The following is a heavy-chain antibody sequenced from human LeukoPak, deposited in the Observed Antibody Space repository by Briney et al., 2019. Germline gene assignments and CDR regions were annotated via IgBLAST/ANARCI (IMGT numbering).Heavy chain of an antibody. D-gene: IGHD6-13*01. J-gene: IGHJ4*02. V-gene: IGHV4-59*08. CDR3: ARHSGGYSSSTYFDY. CDR2: IYYSGST. Sequence: SETLSLTCTVSGGSISSYYWSWIRQPPGKGLEWIGYIYYSGSTNYNPSLKSRVTISVDTSKNQLSLKLSSVTAADTAVYYCARHSGGYSSSTYFDYWGQGTLVTVSS. CDR1: GGSISSYY.